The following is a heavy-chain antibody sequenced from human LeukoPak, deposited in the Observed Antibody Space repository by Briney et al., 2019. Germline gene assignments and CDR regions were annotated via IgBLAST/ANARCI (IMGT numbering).Heavy chain of an antibody. Sequence: SVKVSCKASGGTFSSYAINWVRQAPGQGLEWMGGIIPIFGTANYAQKFQGRVTTTADESTSTAYMELSSLRSEDTAVYYCASENSGYDSWYFDLWGRGTLVTVSS. V-gene: IGHV1-69*13. CDR2: IIPIFGTA. J-gene: IGHJ2*01. CDR3: ASENSGYDSWYFDL. CDR1: GGTFSSYA. D-gene: IGHD5-12*01.